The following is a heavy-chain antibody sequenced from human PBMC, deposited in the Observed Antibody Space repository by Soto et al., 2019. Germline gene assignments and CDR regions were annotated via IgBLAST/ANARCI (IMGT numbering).Heavy chain of an antibody. CDR2: IYYSGST. CDR3: ARHCGGGSCYSAWFFDL. D-gene: IGHD2-15*01. V-gene: IGHV4-59*08. J-gene: IGHJ2*01. Sequence: QVQLQESGPGLVKPSETLSLTCTVSDGSISSYYWSWIRQPPGKGLEWIGYIYYSGSTNYNPSLKSRVTISVDTSKNQFTLKLSSVTAADTAVYYRARHCGGGSCYSAWFFDLWGRGTLVTVSS. CDR1: DGSISSYY.